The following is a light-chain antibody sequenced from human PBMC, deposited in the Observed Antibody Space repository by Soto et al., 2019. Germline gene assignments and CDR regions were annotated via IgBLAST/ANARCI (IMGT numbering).Light chain of an antibody. CDR1: SANIGAGYD. CDR3: HSYDSSLSASV. CDR2: GTT. J-gene: IGLJ1*01. Sequence: QSVLTQTPSVSGAPGQRVTISCTGRSANIGAGYDVHWYQHLPGTAPKLLIYGTTNRPSGVPDRFSGSESGISASLAITGLQAEDEADYYCHSYDSSLSASVFXAGTKLTVL. V-gene: IGLV1-40*01.